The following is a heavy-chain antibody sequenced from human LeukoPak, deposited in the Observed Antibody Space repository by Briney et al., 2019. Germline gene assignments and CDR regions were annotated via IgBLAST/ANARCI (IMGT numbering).Heavy chain of an antibody. Sequence: GGSLRLSCAASGFIFTDYGMHWVRQDPGKGLDWVAFIRYDEKNYYADSVKGRFTISRDNSKNTLYLQMSSLRVEDTAIYYCAKERYCSGGNCYPDDNWGQGTLVTVSS. J-gene: IGHJ4*02. D-gene: IGHD2-15*01. CDR2: IRYDEKN. V-gene: IGHV3-30*02. CDR3: AKERYCSGGNCYPDDN. CDR1: GFIFTDYG.